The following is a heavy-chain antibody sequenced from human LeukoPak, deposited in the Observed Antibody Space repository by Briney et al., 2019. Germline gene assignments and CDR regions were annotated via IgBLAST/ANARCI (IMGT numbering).Heavy chain of an antibody. D-gene: IGHD2-21*02. CDR3: ARELEYCGGDCYVYFDY. CDR1: GGSISSSSYY. Sequence: PSETLSLTCTVSGGSISSSSYYWGWIRQSPGKGLEWIGSIYYSGSTDYNPSLKSRVTISVDTSKNQFSLKLTSVTAADTAIYYCARELEYCGGDCYVYFDYWGQGTLVPVSS. CDR2: IYYSGST. V-gene: IGHV4-39*07. J-gene: IGHJ4*02.